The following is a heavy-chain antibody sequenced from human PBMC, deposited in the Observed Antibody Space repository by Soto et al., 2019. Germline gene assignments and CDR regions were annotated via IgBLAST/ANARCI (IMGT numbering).Heavy chain of an antibody. CDR3: ARDLVEVYAT. CDR2: ISSSSSYI. V-gene: IGHV3-21*01. D-gene: IGHD2-8*02. J-gene: IGHJ5*02. Sequence: EVQLVESGGGLVKPGGSLRLSCAGSGFTFSSSTMTWVRQAPGKGLEWVSSISSSSSYIYQPDSLKGRFTISRDNAKNSVYLQMSSLRAEDTAVYYCARDLVEVYATWGQGTLFTVSS. CDR1: GFTFSSST.